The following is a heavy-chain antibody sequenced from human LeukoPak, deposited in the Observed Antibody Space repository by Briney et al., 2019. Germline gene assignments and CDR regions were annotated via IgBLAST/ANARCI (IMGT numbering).Heavy chain of an antibody. CDR3: ARGGYHAYYLDY. CDR1: GFTFSSYA. Sequence: GGSLRLSCAASGFTFSSYAMHWVRQAPGKGLEWVAVISYDGSNKYYADSVKGRFTISRDNAKNTLYLQMNSLRAEDTAVYYCARGGYHAYYLDYWGQGSLVTVSS. CDR2: ISYDGSNK. V-gene: IGHV3-30-3*01. D-gene: IGHD5-18*01. J-gene: IGHJ4*02.